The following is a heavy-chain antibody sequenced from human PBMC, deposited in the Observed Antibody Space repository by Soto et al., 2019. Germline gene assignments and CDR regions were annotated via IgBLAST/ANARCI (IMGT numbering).Heavy chain of an antibody. CDR1: AGSISSNSYY. V-gene: IGHV4-39*01. J-gene: IGHJ3*02. CDR3: ARQASMTTVTRAWRRAFDI. D-gene: IGHD4-17*01. CDR2: IYYSGST. Sequence: SETRSLTCTVSAGSISSNSYYWGWIRQPPGKGLEWIGSIYYSGSTYYNPSLTSRVTISVDTSKNQFSLKLSSVTAADTAVYYCARQASMTTVTRAWRRAFDIWGQGTMVTVSS.